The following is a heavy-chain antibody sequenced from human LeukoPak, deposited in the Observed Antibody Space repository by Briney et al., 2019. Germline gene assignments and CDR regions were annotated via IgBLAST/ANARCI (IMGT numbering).Heavy chain of an antibody. CDR1: GYTFTGYY. D-gene: IGHD2-15*01. Sequence: ASVKVSCKASGYTFTGYYMHWVRQAPGQGLEWMGWINPNSGGTNYAQKFQGRVTMTRDTSISTAYMELSRLRSDDTAVYYCARDWDDVVAGHWFDPWGQGTLVTVSS. CDR2: INPNSGGT. J-gene: IGHJ5*02. V-gene: IGHV1-2*02. CDR3: ARDWDDVVAGHWFDP.